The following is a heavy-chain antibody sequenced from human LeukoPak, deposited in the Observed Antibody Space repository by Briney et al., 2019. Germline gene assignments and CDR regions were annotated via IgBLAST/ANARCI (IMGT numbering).Heavy chain of an antibody. V-gene: IGHV3-7*01. J-gene: IGHJ3*02. Sequence: GGSLRLSCAASGFTFSSYWMTWVRQAPGKGLEWVANINEDGRETYYVDSVKGRFTISRDNARNSLYLQMNSLRADDTAVYYCARSGYYYDSSGYLREGGDGPTHAFDIWGQGTMVTVSS. CDR1: GFTFSSYW. CDR3: ARSGYYYDSSGYLREGGDGPTHAFDI. CDR2: INEDGRET. D-gene: IGHD3-22*01.